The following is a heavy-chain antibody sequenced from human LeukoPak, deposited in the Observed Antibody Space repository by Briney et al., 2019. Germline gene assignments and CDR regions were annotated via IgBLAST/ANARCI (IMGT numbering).Heavy chain of an antibody. D-gene: IGHD3-3*01. Sequence: GGSLRLSCAASGFIFGGYWMSWVRQAPGRGLEWVANTNPDGSIKYYVDSVSGRFTISRDNAKNSLYLQMNSLRAEDTAVYYCVSGFLQWLYWGQGTLVTVSS. CDR3: VSGFLQWLY. CDR2: TNPDGSIK. CDR1: GFIFGGYW. V-gene: IGHV3-7*01. J-gene: IGHJ4*02.